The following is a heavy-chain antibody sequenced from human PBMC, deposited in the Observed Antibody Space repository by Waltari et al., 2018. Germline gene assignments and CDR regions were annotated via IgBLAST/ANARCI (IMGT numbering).Heavy chain of an antibody. J-gene: IGHJ6*02. Sequence: EVQLLESGGGLVQPGGSLRLSCAASGFTFSSYAMRWIRQAPGKGLEWVAAISGSGGSTYYADSVKGRFTISRDNSKNTLYLQMNSLRAEDTAVYYCAKDGSPPYYYYYGMDVWGQGTTVTVSS. V-gene: IGHV3-23*01. CDR2: ISGSGGST. D-gene: IGHD2-15*01. CDR1: GFTFSSYA. CDR3: AKDGSPPYYYYYGMDV.